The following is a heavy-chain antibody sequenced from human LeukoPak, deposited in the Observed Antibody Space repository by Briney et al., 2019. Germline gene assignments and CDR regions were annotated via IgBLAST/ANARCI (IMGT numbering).Heavy chain of an antibody. V-gene: IGHV3-48*03. CDR3: ARRSSRYYGSGSYRKYYFDY. J-gene: IGHJ4*02. D-gene: IGHD3-10*01. CDR2: ISSSGSTI. CDR1: GFTFSSYE. Sequence: PGGSLRLSCAASGFTFSSYEMNWVRQAPGKGLEWVSYISSSGSTIYYADSVKGRFTISRDNAKNSLYLQMNSLRAEDTAVYYCARRSSRYYGSGSYRKYYFDYWGQGTLVTVSS.